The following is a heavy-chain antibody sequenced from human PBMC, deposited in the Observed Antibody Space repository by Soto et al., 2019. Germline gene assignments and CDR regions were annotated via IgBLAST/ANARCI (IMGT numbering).Heavy chain of an antibody. D-gene: IGHD3-10*01. V-gene: IGHV4-31*03. CDR2: IYYSGST. Sequence: QVQLQESGPGLVKPSQTLSLTCTVSGGSISSGGYYWSWIRQHPGKGLEWIGYIYYSGSTYYNPSLKRRVTISVETSKNHFSLKLRSVTAADTAVYYCARDTRGYYYYGMDVWGQGTTVTVSS. CDR1: GGSISSGGYY. J-gene: IGHJ6*02. CDR3: ARDTRGYYYYGMDV.